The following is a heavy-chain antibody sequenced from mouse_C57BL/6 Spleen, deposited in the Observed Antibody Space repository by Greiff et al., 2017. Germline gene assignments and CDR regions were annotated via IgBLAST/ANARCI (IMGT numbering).Heavy chain of an antibody. D-gene: IGHD2-5*01. J-gene: IGHJ1*03. Sequence: EVKLEESGGGLVQPGGSMKLSCVASGFTFSNYWMNWVRQSPEKGLEWVAQIRLKSDNYATHYAESVKGRFTISRDDSKSSVYLQMNNLRAEDTGIYYCTAYYSNYEWYFDVWGTGTTVTVSS. CDR3: TAYYSNYEWYFDV. CDR2: IRLKSDNYAT. CDR1: GFTFSNYW. V-gene: IGHV6-3*01.